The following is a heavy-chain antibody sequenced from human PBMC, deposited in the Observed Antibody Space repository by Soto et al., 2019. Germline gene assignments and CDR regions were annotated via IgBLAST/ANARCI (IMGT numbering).Heavy chain of an antibody. Sequence: SETLSLTCTVSGGSVSSGGYYWSWIRQHPGKGLEWIGYIYYSGSTYYNPSLKSRVTISVDTSKNQFSLQLNSVTAADTAVYYCARGDFITVFGVVAHYFDYWGQGTLVTVSS. CDR3: ARGDFITVFGVVAHYFDY. V-gene: IGHV4-31*03. D-gene: IGHD3-3*01. CDR2: IYYSGST. J-gene: IGHJ4*02. CDR1: GGSVSSGGYY.